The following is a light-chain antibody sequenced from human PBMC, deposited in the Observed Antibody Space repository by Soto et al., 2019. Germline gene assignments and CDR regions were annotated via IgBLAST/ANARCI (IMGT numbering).Light chain of an antibody. Sequence: ENVLTRSPGTLSLSPGEGATLSCRASQSIVANNLAWYQQKPGQAPRLLIYEISIRANGIPDRFSGSGSRTDFTLTISRLEPEDAAVDYCQQFGSASGTFGQGTKVEIK. CDR3: QQFGSASGT. CDR2: EIS. V-gene: IGKV3-20*01. J-gene: IGKJ1*01. CDR1: QSIVANN.